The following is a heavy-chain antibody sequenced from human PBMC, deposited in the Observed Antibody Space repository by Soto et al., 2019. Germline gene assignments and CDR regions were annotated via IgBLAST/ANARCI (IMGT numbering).Heavy chain of an antibody. CDR2: INSDASHT. Sequence: EVQLVESGGGLVQPGGSLRLSCAASGFTFSTYWMHWIRQVPGKGLEWVSRINSDASHTYYADSVKGRFTISRDNAKNTLHLEMNSLRAEDTAVYYCVRDAHCITTSCYGTWFDTWGQGTLVTVSS. J-gene: IGHJ5*02. V-gene: IGHV3-74*01. CDR1: GFTFSTYW. D-gene: IGHD2-2*01. CDR3: VRDAHCITTSCYGTWFDT.